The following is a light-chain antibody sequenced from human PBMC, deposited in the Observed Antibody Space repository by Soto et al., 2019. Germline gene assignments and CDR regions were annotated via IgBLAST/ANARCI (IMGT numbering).Light chain of an antibody. CDR1: QAISND. V-gene: IGKV1-6*01. Sequence: AIQMTQSPSSLSASVGDRVTITCRASQAISNDLGWFQQKPGRAPKPLIFAASILQSGVPARFSGSGSGTDFTLTISSLQPEDFATYFCLQDYDYPWTFGQGTKVEIK. J-gene: IGKJ1*01. CDR2: AAS. CDR3: LQDYDYPWT.